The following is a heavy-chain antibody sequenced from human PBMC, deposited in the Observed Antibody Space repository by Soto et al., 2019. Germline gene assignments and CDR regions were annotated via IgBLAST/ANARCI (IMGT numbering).Heavy chain of an antibody. J-gene: IGHJ5*02. CDR3: ARVVYSSSWYWSFDP. CDR1: GGSISSYY. CDR2: IYYSGST. Sequence: SETLSLTCTVSGGSISSYYWSWIRQPPGKGLEWIGYIYYSGSTNYNPSLKSRVTISVDTSKNQFSLKLSSVTAADTAVYYCARVVYSSSWYWSFDPSGHGTLVTVS. D-gene: IGHD6-13*01. V-gene: IGHV4-59*01.